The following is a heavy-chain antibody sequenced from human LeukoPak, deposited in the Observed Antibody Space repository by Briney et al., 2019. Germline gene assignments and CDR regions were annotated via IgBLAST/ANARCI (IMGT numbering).Heavy chain of an antibody. D-gene: IGHD3-22*01. V-gene: IGHV1-2*02. J-gene: IGHJ4*02. CDR1: GYTFTGYY. CDR3: ARLFYYDSSGYPTNTPN. CDR2: INPNSGGT. Sequence: GASVKVSCKASGYTFTGYYMHWVRQAPGQGLEWMGWINPNSGGTNYAQKFQGRVTMTRDTSISTAYMELSRLRSDDTAVYYCARLFYYDSSGYPTNTPNWGQGTLVTVSS.